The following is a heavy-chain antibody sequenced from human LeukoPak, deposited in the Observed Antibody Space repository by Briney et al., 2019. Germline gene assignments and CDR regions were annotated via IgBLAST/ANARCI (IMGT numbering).Heavy chain of an antibody. CDR3: ARFYDSSGYYVKMFDY. Sequence: ASVKVSCKASGYTFTSYGISWVRQAPGQGLEWMGWISAYNGNTNYAQKLQGRVTMTTDTSTSTAYMELRSLRSDDTAVYYCARFYDSSGYYVKMFDYWGQGTLVTVPS. CDR1: GYTFTSYG. V-gene: IGHV1-18*01. J-gene: IGHJ4*02. D-gene: IGHD3-22*01. CDR2: ISAYNGNT.